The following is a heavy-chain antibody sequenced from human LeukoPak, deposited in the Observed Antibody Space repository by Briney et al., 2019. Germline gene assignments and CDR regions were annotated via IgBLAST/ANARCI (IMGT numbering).Heavy chain of an antibody. V-gene: IGHV4-34*01. CDR3: ARQGDGYCTSSNCLFSFDY. Sequence: PSETLSLTCAVHGGSFSGYYWSWIRQPPGKGLEWIGEINHSGSTNYNPSLKSRVTISEDTSKNQFSLKLSSVTAADTAVYYCARQGDGYCTSSNCLFSFDYWGQGTLVTVSS. J-gene: IGHJ4*02. CDR1: GGSFSGYY. D-gene: IGHD2-2*03. CDR2: INHSGST.